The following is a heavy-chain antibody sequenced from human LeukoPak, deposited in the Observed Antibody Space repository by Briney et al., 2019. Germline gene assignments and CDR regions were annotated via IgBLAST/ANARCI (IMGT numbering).Heavy chain of an antibody. CDR1: GYTFTGYY. V-gene: IGHV1-2*02. D-gene: IGHD3-22*01. CDR2: INPNSGGT. J-gene: IGHJ4*02. Sequence: ASVKVSCKASGYTFTGYYMHWVRQAPGQGLEWMGWINPNSGGTNYAQKLQGRVTMTRDTSISTAYMELSRLRSDDTAVYYCATPRGNYYDSSGYYSAFDYWGQGTLVTVSS. CDR3: ATPRGNYYDSSGYYSAFDY.